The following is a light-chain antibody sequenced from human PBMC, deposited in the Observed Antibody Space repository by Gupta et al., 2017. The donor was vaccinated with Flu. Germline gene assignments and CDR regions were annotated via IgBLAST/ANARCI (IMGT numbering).Light chain of an antibody. CDR2: AAS. Sequence: DIQMTQSPSSVSASVGDRVTITCRASRGISSWLAWYQQKPGKAPRLLTYAASSLESGVPSRFSGSGSGTDFTLTISSLQPEDFATYYCQQAASFPPIFGQGTRLEIK. J-gene: IGKJ5*01. CDR3: QQAASFPPI. V-gene: IGKV1D-12*01. CDR1: RGISSW.